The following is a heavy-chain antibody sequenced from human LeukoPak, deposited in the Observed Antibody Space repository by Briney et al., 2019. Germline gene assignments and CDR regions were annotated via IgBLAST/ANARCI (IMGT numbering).Heavy chain of an antibody. V-gene: IGHV1-8*01. CDR1: GYTFTSYD. D-gene: IGHD5-12*01. CDR3: ARGWVATTYDH. CDR2: MNPNSGNT. Sequence: ASVKVSCKGSGYTFTSYDINWVRQATGQGLEWMGWMNPNSGNTGYAQKFQGRVTMTRSTSISTAYMELSSLRSEDTAVYYCARGWVATTYDHWGQGTLVTVSS. J-gene: IGHJ4*02.